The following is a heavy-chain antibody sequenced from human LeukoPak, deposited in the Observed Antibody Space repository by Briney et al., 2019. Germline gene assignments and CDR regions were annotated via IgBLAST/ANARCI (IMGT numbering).Heavy chain of an antibody. CDR2: IIPILGIA. J-gene: IGHJ4*02. CDR3: ARMGSSSLGIDY. V-gene: IGHV1-69*04. CDR1: GGTFSSYA. D-gene: IGHD6-13*01. Sequence: SVKVSCKASGGTFSSYAISWVRQAPGQGLEWMGRIIPILGIANYAQKFQGRVTITADKSTSTAYMELSSLRSEDTAVYYCARMGSSSLGIDYWGQGTLVTVSS.